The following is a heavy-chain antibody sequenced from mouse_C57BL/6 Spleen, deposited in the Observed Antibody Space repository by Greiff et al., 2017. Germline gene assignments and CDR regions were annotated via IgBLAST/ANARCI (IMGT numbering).Heavy chain of an antibody. Sequence: QVQLQQSGAELMKPGASVKLSCKATGYTFTGYWIEWVKQRPGHGLEWIGEILPGSGSTTYNEKFKGKATFTADTSSTTAYMQLSSLTTEDSAIYYCARMGYGHEQAMDYWGQGTSVTVSS. CDR2: ILPGSGST. CDR3: ARMGYGHEQAMDY. D-gene: IGHD1-1*02. J-gene: IGHJ4*01. CDR1: GYTFTGYW. V-gene: IGHV1-9*01.